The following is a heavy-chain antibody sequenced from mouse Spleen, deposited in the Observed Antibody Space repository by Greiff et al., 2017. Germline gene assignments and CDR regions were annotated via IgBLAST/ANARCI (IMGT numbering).Heavy chain of an antibody. CDR3: ARWNGDYRDYAMDY. Sequence: VQLQESGAELARPGASVKLSCKASGYTFTSYWMQWVKQRPGQGLEWIGAIYPGDGDTRYTQKFKGKATLTADKSSSTAYMQLSSLTYEDSAVYYCARWNGDYRDYAMDYWGQGTSVTVSS. CDR2: IYPGDGDT. V-gene: IGHV1-87*01. J-gene: IGHJ4*01. D-gene: IGHD2-13*01. CDR1: GYTFTSYW.